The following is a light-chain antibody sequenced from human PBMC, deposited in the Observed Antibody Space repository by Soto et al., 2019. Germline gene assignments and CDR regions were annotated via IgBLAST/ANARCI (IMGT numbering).Light chain of an antibody. V-gene: IGKV1-39*01. CDR1: QSISSY. J-gene: IGKJ1*01. Sequence: DIQMTQSPSSLSASVGDRVTITCRASQSISSYLNWYQQKPGKAPNLLIYAASSLQSGVSSRFSVSRFGTDFTLTISSLQPEDCGIYYCQQTYSTPRTFGQGTKVEIK. CDR2: AAS. CDR3: QQTYSTPRT.